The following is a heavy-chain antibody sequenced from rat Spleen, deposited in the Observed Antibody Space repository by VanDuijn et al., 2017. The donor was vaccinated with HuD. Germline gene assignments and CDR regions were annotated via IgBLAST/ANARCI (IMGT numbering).Heavy chain of an antibody. CDR3: AVAGYGY. CDR1: GFTFNKYW. CDR2: ITNSGANT. D-gene: IGHD4-3*01. V-gene: IGHV5-31*01. J-gene: IGHJ2*01. Sequence: EVQLVESGGGLVQPGRSLKLSCVASGFTFNKYWMNWIRQAPGKGLEWVASITNSGANTYYPDSVKGRFTISRDNAENTVSLQMNSLRSEDTATYYCAVAGYGYWGQGVMVTVSS.